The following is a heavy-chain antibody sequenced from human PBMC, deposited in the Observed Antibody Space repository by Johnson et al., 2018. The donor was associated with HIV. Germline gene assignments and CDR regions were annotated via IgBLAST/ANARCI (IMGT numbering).Heavy chain of an antibody. CDR3: AKEGRDVLRDYDAFDM. D-gene: IGHD4-17*01. V-gene: IGHV3-9*01. Sequence: VQLVESGGGLVQPGRSLRLSCAASGFTFDDYAMHWVRQAPGKGLESVSGISWNRGSIGYADSVKGRFTISRDNSKNTLYLQMNSLRAEDTAVYYCAKEGRDVLRDYDAFDMWGHGTMVIVSS. CDR1: GFTFDDYA. J-gene: IGHJ3*02. CDR2: ISWNRGSI.